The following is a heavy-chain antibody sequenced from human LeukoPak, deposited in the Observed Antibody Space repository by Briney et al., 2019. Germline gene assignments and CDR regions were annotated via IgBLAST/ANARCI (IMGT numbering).Heavy chain of an antibody. Sequence: GSLRLSCAASGFTFSSYGMHWVRQAPGKGLEWVAFIRYDGSNKYYADSVKGRFTISRDNSKNTLYLQMNSLRAEDTAVYYCAKDKSRDIVVVPAAIPYAFDIWGQGTMVTVSS. D-gene: IGHD2-2*02. CDR1: GFTFSSYG. V-gene: IGHV3-30*02. J-gene: IGHJ3*02. CDR3: AKDKSRDIVVVPAAIPYAFDI. CDR2: IRYDGSNK.